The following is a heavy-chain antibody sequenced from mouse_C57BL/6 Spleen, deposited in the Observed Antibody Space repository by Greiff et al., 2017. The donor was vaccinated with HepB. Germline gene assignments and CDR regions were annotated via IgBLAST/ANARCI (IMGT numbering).Heavy chain of an antibody. V-gene: IGHV1-39*01. Sequence: VHVKQSGPELVKPGASVKISCKASGYSFTDYNMNWVKQSNGKSLEWIGVINPNYGTTSYNQKFKGKATLTVDQSSSTAYMQLNSLTSEDSAVYYCARSDYSNYLAWFAYWGQGTLVTVSA. J-gene: IGHJ3*01. CDR3: ARSDYSNYLAWFAY. CDR1: GYSFTDYN. CDR2: INPNYGTT. D-gene: IGHD2-5*01.